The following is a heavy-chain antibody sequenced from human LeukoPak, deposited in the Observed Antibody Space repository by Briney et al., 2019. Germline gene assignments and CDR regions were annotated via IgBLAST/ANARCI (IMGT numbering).Heavy chain of an antibody. CDR3: ATPRHLWFGELSSFDY. Sequence: ASVKVSCKVSGYTLTELSMHWVRQAPGKGLEWMGGFDPEDGETIYAQKFQGRVTMTEDTSTDTAYMELSNLRSEDTAVYYCATPRHLWFGELSSFDYWGQGTLVTVSS. V-gene: IGHV1-24*01. J-gene: IGHJ4*02. CDR2: FDPEDGET. D-gene: IGHD3-10*01. CDR1: GYTLTELS.